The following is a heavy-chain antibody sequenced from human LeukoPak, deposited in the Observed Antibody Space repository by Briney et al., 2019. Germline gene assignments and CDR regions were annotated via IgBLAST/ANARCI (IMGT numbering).Heavy chain of an antibody. V-gene: IGHV3-53*04. Sequence: GGSLRLSCAASGFIVSSNYMSWVRQAPGKGLEWVSVIYSGGSTYYADSVKGRFTISRHNSKNTLYLQMNSLRPEDTAVYYCARGLSGSYSDYYYGLDVWGQGPTVTVSS. D-gene: IGHD1-26*01. CDR3: ARGLSGSYSDYYYGLDV. J-gene: IGHJ6*02. CDR2: IYSGGST. CDR1: GFIVSSNY.